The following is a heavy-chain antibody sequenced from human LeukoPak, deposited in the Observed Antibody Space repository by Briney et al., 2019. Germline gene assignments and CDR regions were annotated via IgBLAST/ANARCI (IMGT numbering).Heavy chain of an antibody. CDR3: ARGRLTCSGGSCYSWYFDL. CDR1: GFTFSSYS. V-gene: IGHV3-48*02. Sequence: GGSLRLSCAASGFTFSSYSMNWVRQAPGKGLEWVSIISSRGTSIYYADSVKGRLTISRDNAKNSLYLQMNSLRDEDTAVYYCARGRLTCSGGSCYSWYFDLWGRGTLVTVSS. CDR2: ISSRGTSI. J-gene: IGHJ2*01. D-gene: IGHD2-15*01.